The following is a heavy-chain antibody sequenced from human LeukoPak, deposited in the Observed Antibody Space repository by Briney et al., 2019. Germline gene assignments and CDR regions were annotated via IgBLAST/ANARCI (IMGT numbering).Heavy chain of an antibody. J-gene: IGHJ6*02. V-gene: IGHV4-4*07. CDR3: XXXXXXXXXXYYHYYGMDV. CDR1: GGSISSYY. CDR2: IYTSGST. Sequence: SETLSLTCTVSGGSISSYYWSWIRQPAGKGLEWIGRIYTSGSTNYNPSLKSRVTMSVDTSKNQFSLKLSSVTAADTAGYYCXXXXXXXXXXYYHYYGMDVWGQGTTVTVSS.